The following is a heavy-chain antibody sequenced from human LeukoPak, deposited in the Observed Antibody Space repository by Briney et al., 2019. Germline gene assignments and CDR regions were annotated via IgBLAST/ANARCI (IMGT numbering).Heavy chain of an antibody. J-gene: IGHJ3*02. CDR1: GYTLTELS. CDR2: FDPEDGEA. CDR3: VGSGGDAFDI. D-gene: IGHD2-8*02. V-gene: IGHV1-24*01. Sequence: ASVKVSCKVSGYTLTELSMHWVRQAPGKGLEWMGGFDPEDGEAIYAQKFQGRVTMTEDTSTDTAYMELSSLRSEDTAVYYCVGSGGDAFDIWGQGTMVTVSS.